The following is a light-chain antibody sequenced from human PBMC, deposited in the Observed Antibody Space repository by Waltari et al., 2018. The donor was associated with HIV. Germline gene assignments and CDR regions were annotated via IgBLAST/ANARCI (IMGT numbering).Light chain of an antibody. CDR1: QSITTS. CDR3: QQSYTTVT. CDR2: DAS. Sequence: DIQMTQSPSSLSASVGDRVTIACRASQSITTSLNWYQHKPGKAPKVLIYDASSLQTGVPSRFSGSGSGTDFTLTIRGLQPDDFATYYCQQSYTTVTFGGGTKVEIK. J-gene: IGKJ4*01. V-gene: IGKV1-39*01.